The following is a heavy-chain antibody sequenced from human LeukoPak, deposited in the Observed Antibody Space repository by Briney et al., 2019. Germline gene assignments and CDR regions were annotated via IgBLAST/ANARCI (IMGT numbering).Heavy chain of an antibody. CDR1: VFTVSSNY. J-gene: IGHJ4*02. Sequence: PGGSLRLCGAASVFTVSSNYMGWGRQAPGKGLGGVAGFYSGGSTYYADSVKGRFTISRDNSKNTLYLQMNSLRAEDTAVYYCARAPMVRGVIEALDYWGQGTLVTVSS. CDR3: ARAPMVRGVIEALDY. D-gene: IGHD3-10*01. V-gene: IGHV3-53*01. CDR2: FYSGGST.